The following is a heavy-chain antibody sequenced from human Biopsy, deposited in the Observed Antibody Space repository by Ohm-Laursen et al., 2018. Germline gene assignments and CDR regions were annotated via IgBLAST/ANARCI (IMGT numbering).Heavy chain of an antibody. CDR2: INYRGNT. V-gene: IGHV4-59*01. D-gene: IGHD3-22*01. CDR3: ARDRGYYSDRTVPGYFDL. Sequence: SETLSLTCTVSGASIEDYYWTWIRQAPGKTLEWIASINYRGNTNYNPSLQSRVTISVDTSKNHFSLRLRSVTPADTAIYYCARDRGYYSDRTVPGYFDLWGRGTLVTVSS. J-gene: IGHJ2*01. CDR1: GASIEDYY.